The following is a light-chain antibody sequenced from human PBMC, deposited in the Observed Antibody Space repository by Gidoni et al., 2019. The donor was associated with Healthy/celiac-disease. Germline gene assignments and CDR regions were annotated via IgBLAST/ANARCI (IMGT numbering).Light chain of an antibody. J-gene: IGKJ4*01. CDR2: DAS. CDR1: QDISNY. CDR3: QQYDNLPLT. V-gene: IGKV1-33*01. Sequence: DIQMTQSPSSLSASVGDRVTITCQASQDISNYLNWYQQKTGKAPKLLIYDASNLETGVPSRCSGSGSGTDFTFTISSLQPEDIATYYCQQYDNLPLTFXGXTKVEIK.